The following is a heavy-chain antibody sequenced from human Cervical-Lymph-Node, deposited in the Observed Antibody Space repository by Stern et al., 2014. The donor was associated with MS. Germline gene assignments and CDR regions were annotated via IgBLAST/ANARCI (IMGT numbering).Heavy chain of an antibody. Sequence: QVQLLQPGSGVKKPGASVKVSCKALGYTFTRYYLHWVRQAPGQGLEWMGMINPNSGSTSYAQKFQGRVTMTRDTSTSTVYMELSSLRSEDTAMYYCARTYSNYDQFDYWGQGTLVTVSS. V-gene: IGHV1-46*01. CDR3: ARTYSNYDQFDY. D-gene: IGHD4-11*01. CDR1: GYTFTRYY. J-gene: IGHJ4*02. CDR2: INPNSGST.